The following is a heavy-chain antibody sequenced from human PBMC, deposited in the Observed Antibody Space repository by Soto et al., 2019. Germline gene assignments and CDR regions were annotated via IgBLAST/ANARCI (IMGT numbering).Heavy chain of an antibody. CDR2: IIPILGIA. CDR3: ATASLVVVPAAVNYYYYGMDV. J-gene: IGHJ6*02. V-gene: IGHV1-69*02. D-gene: IGHD2-2*01. Sequence: ASVKVSCKASGGTFSSYTISWVRQAPGQGLEWMGRIIPILGIANYAQKFQGRVTITADKSTSTAYMELSSLRSEDTAVYYCATASLVVVPAAVNYYYYGMDVWGQGTTVTVSS. CDR1: GGTFSSYT.